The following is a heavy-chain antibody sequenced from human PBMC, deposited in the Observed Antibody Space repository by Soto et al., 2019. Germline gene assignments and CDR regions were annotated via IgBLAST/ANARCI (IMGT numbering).Heavy chain of an antibody. V-gene: IGHV3-33*01. CDR2: VRFDGSIQ. Sequence: GWSLRLSCVSSVFTFIDYGIQWVRQAPDKGLEWVAVVRFDGSIQYYGDSVKGRFTISRDNSNNTVDLQMNNLRAEDTAVYYCARVDFGGNSYYFDYWGQGTPVTVS. CDR3: ARVDFGGNSYYFDY. CDR1: VFTFIDYG. D-gene: IGHD1-7*01. J-gene: IGHJ4*02.